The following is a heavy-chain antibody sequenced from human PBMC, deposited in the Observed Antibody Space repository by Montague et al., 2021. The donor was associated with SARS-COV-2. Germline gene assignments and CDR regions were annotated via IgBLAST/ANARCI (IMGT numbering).Heavy chain of an antibody. J-gene: IGHJ4*02. Sequence: SETLSLTCTVSGGSISSYYWSWIRQPPGKGLEWIGSIYHSGSTYYNPSLKSRVTISVDTSKNQFSLKLSSVTAADTAVYYCARHPLGYCSSTGCFVGWGQGTLVTVSS. V-gene: IGHV4-59*05. CDR2: IYHSGST. D-gene: IGHD2-2*01. CDR1: GGSISSYY. CDR3: ARHPLGYCSSTGCFVG.